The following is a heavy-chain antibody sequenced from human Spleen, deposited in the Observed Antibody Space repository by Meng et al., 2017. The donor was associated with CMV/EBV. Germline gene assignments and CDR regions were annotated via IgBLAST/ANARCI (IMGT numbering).Heavy chain of an antibody. D-gene: IGHD3-9*01. J-gene: IGHJ4*02. CDR2: MNPYTGGT. Sequence: ASVKVSCKASGYTFSGSYIHWVRQAPGQGLEWMGWMNPYTGGTNYAQKFQGRVTMTRDTSISTAYMELSRLRSDDTAVYYCARVILRGAFPPSFADWGQGTLVTVSS. V-gene: IGHV1-2*02. CDR1: GYTFSGSY. CDR3: ARVILRGAFPPSFAD.